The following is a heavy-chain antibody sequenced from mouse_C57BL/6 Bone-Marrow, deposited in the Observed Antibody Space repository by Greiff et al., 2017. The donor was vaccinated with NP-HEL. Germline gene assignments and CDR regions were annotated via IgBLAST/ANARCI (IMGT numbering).Heavy chain of an antibody. CDR2: IDPSDSYT. J-gene: IGHJ4*01. D-gene: IGHD2-4*01. CDR1: GYTFTSYW. Sequence: VQLQQPGAELVMPGASVKLSCKASGYTFTSYWMHWVKQRPGQGLEWIGEIDPSDSYTNYNQKFKGKSTLTVDKSSSTAYMQLSSLTSEDSAVYYWARSYDYDYYYAMDYWGQGTSVTVSA. CDR3: ARSYDYDYYYAMDY. V-gene: IGHV1-69*01.